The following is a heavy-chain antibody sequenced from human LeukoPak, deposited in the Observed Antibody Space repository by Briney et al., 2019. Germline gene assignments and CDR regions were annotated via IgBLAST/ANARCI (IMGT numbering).Heavy chain of an antibody. D-gene: IGHD5-18*01. CDR2: INHSGST. V-gene: IGHV4-34*01. Sequence: SETLSLTCAVYGGSFSGYYWSWIRQPPGKGLEWIGEINHSGSTNYNPSLKSRVTISVDTSKNQFSLKLSSVTAADTAVYYCARDATSPPTAMAPIPSYYFDYWGQGTLVTVSS. J-gene: IGHJ4*02. CDR3: ARDATSPPTAMAPIPSYYFDY. CDR1: GGSFSGYY.